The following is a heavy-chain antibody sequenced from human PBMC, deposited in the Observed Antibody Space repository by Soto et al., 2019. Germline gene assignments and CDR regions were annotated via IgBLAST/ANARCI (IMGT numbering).Heavy chain of an antibody. CDR2: IWPADSDT. D-gene: IGHD2-2*01. V-gene: IGHV5-51*01. CDR3: ARGLGYCSSSSSCYILHY. J-gene: IGHJ4*02. Sequence: GESLKVSCKGSGYSFTNYWIGWGRQLPWKGLEWMGMIWPADSDTRYSPSFRGQVTISADKSISTSYLQWSSLKASDTAMYYCARGLGYCSSSSSCYILHYWGQGTLVTVSS. CDR1: GYSFTNYW.